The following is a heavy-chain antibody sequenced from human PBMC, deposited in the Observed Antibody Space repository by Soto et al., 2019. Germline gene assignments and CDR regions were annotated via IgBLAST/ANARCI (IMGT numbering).Heavy chain of an antibody. CDR3: VRMASSGTLNWFDP. V-gene: IGHV1-8*01. J-gene: IGHJ5*02. Sequence: ASLKVSCKASESTFMNSDISWVRQATGQGLEWMGWMNPNSGNTGYALKFQGRVSMTRNTSIYTVYLELSSLASDDTAVYYCVRMASSGTLNWFDPWGQETLVTVA. CDR1: ESTFMNSD. CDR2: MNPNSGNT. D-gene: IGHD1-1*01.